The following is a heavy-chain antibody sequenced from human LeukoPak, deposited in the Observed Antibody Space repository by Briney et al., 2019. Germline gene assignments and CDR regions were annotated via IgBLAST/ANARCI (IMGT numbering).Heavy chain of an antibody. CDR1: GYTFTSYA. Sequence: ASVKVSCKASGYTFTSYAISWVRQAPGQGLEWMGWISTYDGNTNYAQKLQGRVTMTTDTATSTAYMELRSLRFDDSAVYYCARDVLWGARNYWGQGTLVTVSS. V-gene: IGHV1-18*01. CDR2: ISTYDGNT. J-gene: IGHJ4*02. CDR3: ARDVLWGARNY. D-gene: IGHD2-21*01.